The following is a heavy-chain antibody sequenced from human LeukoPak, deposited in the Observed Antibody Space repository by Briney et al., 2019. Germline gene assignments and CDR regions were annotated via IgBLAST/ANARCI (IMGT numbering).Heavy chain of an antibody. CDR3: AKDKGPTAEGWFDP. Sequence: GGSLRLSCAACGLTFSSYAMSWVRQAPGKGLERVSAISGSGGSTYYADSVKGRFTISRDNSKNTLYLQMNSLRAEDTAVYYCAKDKGPTAEGWFDPWGQGTLVTVSS. CDR1: GLTFSSYA. V-gene: IGHV3-23*01. D-gene: IGHD2-21*02. J-gene: IGHJ5*02. CDR2: ISGSGGST.